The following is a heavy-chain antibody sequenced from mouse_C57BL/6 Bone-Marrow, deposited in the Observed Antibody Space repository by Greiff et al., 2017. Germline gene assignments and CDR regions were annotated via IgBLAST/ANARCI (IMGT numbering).Heavy chain of an antibody. CDR2: ISNGGGST. CDR3: ARQGWLLYAMDY. Sequence: EVKLMESGGGLVQPGGSLKLSCAASGFTFSDSYMYLVRQTPEKRLEWVAYISNGGGSTYYPDNVKGRFTISRDNAKNTLYLQMSRLKSEDTAMYYCARQGWLLYAMDYWGQGTSVTVSS. CDR1: GFTFSDSY. D-gene: IGHD2-3*01. J-gene: IGHJ4*01. V-gene: IGHV5-12*01.